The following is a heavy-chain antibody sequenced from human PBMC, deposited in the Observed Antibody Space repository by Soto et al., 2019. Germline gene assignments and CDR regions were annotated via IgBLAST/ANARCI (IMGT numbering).Heavy chain of an antibody. CDR2: IYYSGSS. V-gene: IGHV4-31*02. CDR3: ARDSDYYSSGSFDY. CDR1: GDSISSSGYY. J-gene: IGHJ4*02. D-gene: IGHD3-10*01. Sequence: SETLSLTCSVSGDSISSSGYYWSWIRQRPGKGLEWIGHIYYSGSSYNNPSLKSRVTISVNTSKNQFSLNLRSVTAADTAVYYCARDSDYYSSGSFDYWGQGTLVTVS.